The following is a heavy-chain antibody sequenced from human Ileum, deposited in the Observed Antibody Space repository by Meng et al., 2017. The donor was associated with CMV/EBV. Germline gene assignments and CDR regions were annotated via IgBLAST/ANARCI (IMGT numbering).Heavy chain of an antibody. Sequence: GESLKISCVASGLAFNTYWMSWVRQAPGKGLEWVSCIKEDGGEKKYVVSVKGRFTISRDNGKNSLYLQMYRLRVDDKAIYDCIWRGWFPSSGGQEALVTVSS. D-gene: IGHD3-10*01. CDR1: GLAFNTYW. CDR3: IWRGWFPSS. V-gene: IGHV3-7*01. J-gene: IGHJ4*02. CDR2: IKEDGGEK.